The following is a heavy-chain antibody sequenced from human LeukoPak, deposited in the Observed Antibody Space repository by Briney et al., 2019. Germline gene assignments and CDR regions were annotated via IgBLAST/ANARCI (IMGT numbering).Heavy chain of an antibody. V-gene: IGHV4-38-2*01. J-gene: IGHJ6*03. Sequence: SETLSLTCAVSGYSISSGYYWGCIRQPPGKGLELIGSIYHSGSTYYNPSLKSRVAISVDTSKNQFSLKLSSVTAADTAVYYCARSGRLGENYYYMDVWGKGTTVTVSS. CDR1: GYSISSGYY. CDR3: ARSGRLGENYYYMDV. D-gene: IGHD5-24*01. CDR2: IYHSGST.